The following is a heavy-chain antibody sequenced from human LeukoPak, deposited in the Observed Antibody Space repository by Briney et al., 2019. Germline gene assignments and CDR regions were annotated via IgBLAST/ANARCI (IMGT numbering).Heavy chain of an antibody. CDR2: IYASGTT. D-gene: IGHD4-17*01. Sequence: PSETLSLTCTVSGGSLSSSFWSWIRQPAGKGLEWIGRIYASGTTNYNPSLKSRVTISVDTSKNQFSLKLSSVTAADTAVYYCASSTYGDFSLGDWGQGTLVTVSS. J-gene: IGHJ4*02. V-gene: IGHV4-4*07. CDR1: GGSLSSSF. CDR3: ASSTYGDFSLGD.